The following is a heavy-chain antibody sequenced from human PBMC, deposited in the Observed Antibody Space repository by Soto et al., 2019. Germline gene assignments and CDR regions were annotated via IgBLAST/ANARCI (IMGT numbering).Heavy chain of an antibody. D-gene: IGHD3-9*01. CDR3: ARLEGLATISYYFDF. CDR2: IYYRGNA. CDR1: DDSINSDKYY. V-gene: IGHV4-39*01. J-gene: IGHJ4*02. Sequence: PSETLSLTCSVSDDSINSDKYYWGWIRQPPGKGLEWIGSIYYRGNAYHNPSLQTRVTTSLDKSRSQFSLKLNSVTAADSAVYFCARLEGLATISYYFDFWGPGALVTVSS.